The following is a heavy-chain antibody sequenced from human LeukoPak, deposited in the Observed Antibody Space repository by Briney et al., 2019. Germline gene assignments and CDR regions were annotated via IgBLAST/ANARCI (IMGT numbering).Heavy chain of an antibody. CDR1: GFTFSGFW. CDR3: AKDFDWLPDY. CDR2: ISFDGSDA. J-gene: IGHJ4*02. V-gene: IGHV3-74*01. Sequence: GGSLRLSCAASGFTFSGFWMHWVRQAPGKGLVWVSCISFDGSDATYADSVKGRFTISRDNSRNSLYLQMNSLRTEDSALYYCAKDFDWLPDYWGQGTLVTVSS. D-gene: IGHD3-9*01.